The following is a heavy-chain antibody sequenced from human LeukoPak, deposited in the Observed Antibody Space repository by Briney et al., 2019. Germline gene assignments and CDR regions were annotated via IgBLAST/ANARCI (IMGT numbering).Heavy chain of an antibody. V-gene: IGHV1-18*01. CDR3: ARAVSVTTPYLDF. J-gene: IGHJ4*02. CDR2: INPYNGNA. D-gene: IGHD4-17*01. CDR1: GYIFRNYA. Sequence: ASVKVSCQASGYIFRNYAIHWVRHAPGEGLQWMGWINPYNGNAKYPQKFQGRVTMTTVTSTSTACMELRNLRFDDTGMYYCARAVSVTTPYLDFWGQGSLVTVSS.